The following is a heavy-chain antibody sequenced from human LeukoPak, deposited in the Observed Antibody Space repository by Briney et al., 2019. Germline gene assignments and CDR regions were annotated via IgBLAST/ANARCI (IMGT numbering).Heavy chain of an antibody. CDR3: ARGRSSGWDHYYYYYMDV. Sequence: ASVKVSCKASGGTFNSYAISWVRQAPGQGLEWMGGIIPMSDTANYPQKFRGRLTITADIPTSTVYMELSSLRSDDTAAYYCARGRSSGWDHYYYYYMDVWGKGTTVTVSS. V-gene: IGHV1-69*06. CDR1: GGTFNSYA. CDR2: IIPMSDTA. J-gene: IGHJ6*03. D-gene: IGHD6-19*01.